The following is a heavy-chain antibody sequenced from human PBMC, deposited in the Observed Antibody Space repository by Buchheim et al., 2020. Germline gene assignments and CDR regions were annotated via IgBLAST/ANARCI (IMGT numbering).Heavy chain of an antibody. CDR1: GFTFSSYS. Sequence: EVQLVESGGGLVKPGGSLRLSCAASGFTFSSYSMNWVRQAPGKGLEWVSSISSSSSYIYYADSVKGRFTISRDNAKNSLYLQMNSLRAEDTAVYYCARCRKLLWFGELLYTPLDCFDYWGQGTL. CDR3: ARCRKLLWFGELLYTPLDCFDY. J-gene: IGHJ4*02. V-gene: IGHV3-21*01. CDR2: ISSSSSYI. D-gene: IGHD3-10*01.